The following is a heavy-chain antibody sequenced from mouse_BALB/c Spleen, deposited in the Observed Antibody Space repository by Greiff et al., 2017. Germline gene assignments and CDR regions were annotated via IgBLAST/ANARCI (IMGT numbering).Heavy chain of an antibody. Sequence: QVQLKQSGPELVKPGASVRISCKASGYTFTSYYIHWVKQRPGQGLEWIGWIYPGNVNTKYNEKFKGKATLTADKSSSTAYMQLSSLTSEDSAVYFCARGKKYGNYDYAMDYWGQGTSGTVSS. CDR2: IYPGNVNT. D-gene: IGHD2-10*02. V-gene: IGHV1S56*01. CDR3: ARGKKYGNYDYAMDY. J-gene: IGHJ4*01. CDR1: GYTFTSYY.